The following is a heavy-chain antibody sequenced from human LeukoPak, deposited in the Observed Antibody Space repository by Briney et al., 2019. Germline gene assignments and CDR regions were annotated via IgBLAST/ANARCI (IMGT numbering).Heavy chain of an antibody. J-gene: IGHJ6*02. Sequence: GGSLRLSCAASGFTFSSYAMHWVRQAPGKGLEWVAVISYDGSNKYYADSVKGRFTISRDNSKNTLYLQMNSLRAEDTAVYYCARDLAAAGTAYYYYGMDVWGQGTTVTVSS. D-gene: IGHD6-13*01. V-gene: IGHV3-30-3*01. CDR3: ARDLAAAGTAYYYYGMDV. CDR1: GFTFSSYA. CDR2: ISYDGSNK.